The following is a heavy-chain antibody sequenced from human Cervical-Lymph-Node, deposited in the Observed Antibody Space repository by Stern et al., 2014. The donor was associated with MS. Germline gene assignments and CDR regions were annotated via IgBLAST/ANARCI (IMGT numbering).Heavy chain of an antibody. V-gene: IGHV3-74*02. D-gene: IGHD6-19*01. Sequence: EEQLVEAGGGLVHPGGSLRLSCVASGFTFSNYWMHWVRQAPGKGLVWVSRIISDGSTMNYADSWRDRVTIYRDNAKNTLDLQMNSLRDEDTAVYYCATASSGWWKWGQGTLVTVSS. CDR1: GFTFSNYW. CDR2: IISDGSTM. J-gene: IGHJ4*02. CDR3: ATASSGWWK.